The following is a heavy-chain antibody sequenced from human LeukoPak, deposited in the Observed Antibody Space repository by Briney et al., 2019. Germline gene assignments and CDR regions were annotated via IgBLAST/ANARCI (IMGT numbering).Heavy chain of an antibody. CDR1: GFTFNNYA. D-gene: IGHD3-22*01. J-gene: IGHJ4*02. V-gene: IGHV3-23*01. CDR2: ISGSGGST. CDR3: AKPLVVISIFDY. Sequence: GGSLRLSCPASGFTFNNYAMSWVRQAPGKGLEWVSAISGSGGSTYYADSVKGRFTISRDNSKNTLYLQMNSLRAEDTAVYYCAKPLVVISIFDYWGQGTLVTVSS.